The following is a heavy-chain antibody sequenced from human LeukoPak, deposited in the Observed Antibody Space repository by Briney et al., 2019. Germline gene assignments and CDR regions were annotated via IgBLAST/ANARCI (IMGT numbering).Heavy chain of an antibody. CDR3: VSVAGTGWFDP. J-gene: IGHJ5*02. CDR2: IYYSGST. D-gene: IGHD6-19*01. CDR1: GGSISSYY. Sequence: SETLSLTCTVSGGSISSYYWSWIRQPPGKGLEWIGYIYYSGSTNYNPSLKGRVTMSIDTSKNRFSLNLTSVTAADTAVYYCVSVAGTGWFDPWGQGTLVTVSS. V-gene: IGHV4-59*08.